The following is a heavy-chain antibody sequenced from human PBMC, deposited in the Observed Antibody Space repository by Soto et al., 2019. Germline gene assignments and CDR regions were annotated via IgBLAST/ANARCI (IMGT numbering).Heavy chain of an antibody. D-gene: IGHD3-9*01. Sequence: SETLSLTCTVSGGSISSSSYYWGWIRQPPGKGLEWIGSIYYSGSTYYNPSLKSRVTISVDTSKNQFSLKLSSVTAADTAVYYCARLRNPYDILTGYWAYYYYMDVWGKGTTVTVSS. J-gene: IGHJ6*03. CDR1: GGSISSSSYY. CDR2: IYYSGST. V-gene: IGHV4-39*01. CDR3: ARLRNPYDILTGYWAYYYYMDV.